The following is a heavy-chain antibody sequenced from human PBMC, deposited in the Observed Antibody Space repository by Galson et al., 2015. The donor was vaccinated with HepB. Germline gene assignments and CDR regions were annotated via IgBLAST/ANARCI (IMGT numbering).Heavy chain of an antibody. CDR1: GDTFTSYD. Sequence: AVKVSCRASGDTFTSYDINWVRQAPGQGLEWMGWMNPNSGNTGYAQKFQGRVTMTRNTSISTAYMDLSSLRSEDTAVYYCARGHGYSYGYPYYYYGMDVWGQGTTVTVSS. D-gene: IGHD5-18*01. J-gene: IGHJ6*02. CDR2: MNPNSGNT. CDR3: ARGHGYSYGYPYYYYGMDV. V-gene: IGHV1-8*01.